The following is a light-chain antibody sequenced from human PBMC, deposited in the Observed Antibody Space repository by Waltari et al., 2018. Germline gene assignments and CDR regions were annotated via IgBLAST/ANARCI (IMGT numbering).Light chain of an antibody. V-gene: IGKV3-11*01. CDR2: DAS. CDR1: QSIRVE. CDR3: QQRNDWPIT. Sequence: EIVLTQSPATLSLSQGERATLSCRASQSIRVEVAWYQQRPGQPPRLLISDASNRVTGIPGRFTGSGSGTDFTLTISSLEPEDSGVYYCQQRNDWPITFGQGTRLEIK. J-gene: IGKJ5*01.